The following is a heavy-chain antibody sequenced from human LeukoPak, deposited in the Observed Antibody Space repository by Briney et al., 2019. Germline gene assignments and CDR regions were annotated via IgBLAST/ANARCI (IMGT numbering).Heavy chain of an antibody. V-gene: IGHV3-23*01. CDR2: INSNGDEI. CDR1: GFTFSTYA. CDR3: ARNER. J-gene: IGHJ4*02. Sequence: PGGSLRLSCAASGFTFSTYAMTWVRQAPGKGLEWVSGINSNGDEIYYADSVRGRFTISRDNSNNALYLQMDSLRPEDTAVYYCARNERWGQGTLVTVSS.